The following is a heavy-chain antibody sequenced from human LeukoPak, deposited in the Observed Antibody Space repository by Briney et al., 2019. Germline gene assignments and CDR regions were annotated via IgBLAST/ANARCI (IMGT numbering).Heavy chain of an antibody. V-gene: IGHV3-9*01. J-gene: IGHJ5*02. CDR1: GFTFDDYA. Sequence: QSGRSLRLSCAASGFTFDDYAMHWVRQAPGKGLEWVSGISWNSGSIGYADSVKGRFTISRDNAKNSLYLQMNSLRAEDTALYHCARGAAAGLPRWFDPWGQGTLVTVSS. CDR3: ARGAAAGLPRWFDP. CDR2: ISWNSGSI. D-gene: IGHD6-13*01.